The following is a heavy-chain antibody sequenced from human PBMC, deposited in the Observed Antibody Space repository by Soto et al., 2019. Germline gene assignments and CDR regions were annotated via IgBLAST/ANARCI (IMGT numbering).Heavy chain of an antibody. V-gene: IGHV3-23*01. CDR3: AKVSRRTSVPYYFDY. CDR2: ISGSGGST. CDR1: GFTFSSYA. D-gene: IGHD3-16*02. Sequence: EVPLLESGGGLVQPGGSLRLSCAASGFTFSSYAMSWVRQAPGKGLEWVSAISGSGGSTHYADSVKGRFTISRDNSKNTLYLQMNSLRAEDTAVYYCAKVSRRTSVPYYFDYWGQGTLVTVSS. J-gene: IGHJ4*02.